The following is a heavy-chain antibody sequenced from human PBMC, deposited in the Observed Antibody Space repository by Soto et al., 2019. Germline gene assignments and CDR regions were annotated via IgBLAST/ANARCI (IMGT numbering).Heavy chain of an antibody. CDR3: ARDTAPSDV. CDR1: GYTFISYA. CDR2: INAGNGNT. V-gene: IGHV1-3*01. D-gene: IGHD4-17*01. J-gene: IGHJ6*02. Sequence: AAVKVSCKASGYTFISYAMHWVSKAHGQRLEWMGWINAGNGNTKYSQKFQGRVTITRDTSASTAYMELSSLRSEDTAVYYCARDTAPSDVLAQGTTVTAP.